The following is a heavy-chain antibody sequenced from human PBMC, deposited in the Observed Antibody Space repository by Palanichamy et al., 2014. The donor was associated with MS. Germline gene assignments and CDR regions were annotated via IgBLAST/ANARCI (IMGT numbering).Heavy chain of an antibody. Sequence: QVQLVQSGAEVKKPGASVKVSCKASGYTFTSYYMHWVRQAPGQGLEWMEIINPSGGSTSYAQKFQGRVTMTRDTSTSTVYMELSSLRSEDTAVYYCARGTTMVRGVINKRSGWIDPWGQGTLVTVSS. D-gene: IGHD3-10*01. J-gene: IGHJ5*02. CDR2: INPSGGST. CDR3: ARGTTMVRGVINKRSGWIDP. CDR1: GYTFTSYY. V-gene: IGHV1-46*03.